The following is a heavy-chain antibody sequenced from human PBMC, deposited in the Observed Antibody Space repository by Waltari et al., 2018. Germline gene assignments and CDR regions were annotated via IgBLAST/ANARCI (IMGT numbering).Heavy chain of an antibody. CDR1: GFTFSSYG. Sequence: QVQLVESGGGVVQPGGSLRLSCAASGFTFSSYGMHWVRQAPGKGLEWVAFIRYDGSNKDYADSVKGRFTSSRDNSKNTLYRQMNSLRAEDTAVYYCATLGSSAYYYYYMHVLGKGTTVTVPS. CDR2: IRYDGSNK. D-gene: IGHD6-6*01. J-gene: IGHJ6*03. V-gene: IGHV3-30*02. CDR3: ATLGSSAYYYYYMHV.